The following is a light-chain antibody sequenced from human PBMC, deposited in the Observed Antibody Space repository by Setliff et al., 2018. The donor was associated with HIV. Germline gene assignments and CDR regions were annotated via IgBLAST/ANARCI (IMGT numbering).Light chain of an antibody. J-gene: IGKJ1*01. CDR3: QQSYTTPRT. CDR2: GTS. V-gene: IGKV1-39*01. CDR1: QRISTY. Sequence: DTQMTQSPSSLSASVGDRVSITCRASQRISTYLNWYQQKPGKAPKLLISGTSSLQSGVPSRFSGSGSGTDFTLTISSLQPEDFATYYCQQSYTTPRTFGQGTRWIS.